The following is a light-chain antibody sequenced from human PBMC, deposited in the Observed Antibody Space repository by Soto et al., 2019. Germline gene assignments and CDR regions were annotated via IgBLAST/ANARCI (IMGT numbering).Light chain of an antibody. V-gene: IGLV1-36*01. CDR2: YDD. J-gene: IGLJ2*01. Sequence: QSVLTQPPSVSEAPRQRVTISCSGSSSNIGNNHVNWYQQFPGKAPKLLIYYDDMLYSGVSDRFSGSKSGTSASLAISGRQSEDEADYYCASWDDNRNGPVFGRGTKLTVL. CDR1: SSNIGNNH. CDR3: ASWDDNRNGPV.